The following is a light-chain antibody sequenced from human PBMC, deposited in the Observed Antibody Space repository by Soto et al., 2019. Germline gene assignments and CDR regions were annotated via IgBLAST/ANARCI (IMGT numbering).Light chain of an antibody. V-gene: IGKV3-20*01. CDR2: GAS. Sequence: EIVLTQSPGTLPLSPGERATLSCRASQSISGSYLAWYQQKPGQAPRLLIYGASSRATGIPDRFSGRGSGTDFTLTISRLEPEDFAVYYCHQYGSPWTFGQGTKVEIK. CDR3: HQYGSPWT. J-gene: IGKJ1*01. CDR1: QSISGSY.